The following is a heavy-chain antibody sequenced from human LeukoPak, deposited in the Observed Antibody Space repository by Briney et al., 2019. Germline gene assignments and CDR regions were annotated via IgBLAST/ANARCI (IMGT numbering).Heavy chain of an antibody. J-gene: IGHJ3*02. CDR2: INPNSGGT. D-gene: IGHD5-12*01. CDR1: GYTFTGYY. V-gene: IGHV1-2*02. Sequence: ASVKVSCKASGYTFTGYYMHWVRQAPGQGLEWMGWINPNSGGTNYAQKFQGRVTMTRDTSISTAYMELSRLRSDDTAVYYCARGDIVPSNPGDAFDIWGQGTMVTVSS. CDR3: ARGDIVPSNPGDAFDI.